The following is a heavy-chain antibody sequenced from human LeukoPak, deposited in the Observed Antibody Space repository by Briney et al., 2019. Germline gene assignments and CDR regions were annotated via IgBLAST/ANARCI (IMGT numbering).Heavy chain of an antibody. CDR3: VRDVPHNWFDS. J-gene: IGHJ5*01. Sequence: PGGSLRHPCAASGFTFTSYWMHWVRQAPGKGLVWVSLVETDGSSATYADSVRGRFTISRDNAKNTVYLQMNSLRVEDTAVYYCVRDVPHNWFDSWGQGTLVTVSS. CDR1: GFTFTSYW. CDR2: VETDGSSA. V-gene: IGHV3-74*01.